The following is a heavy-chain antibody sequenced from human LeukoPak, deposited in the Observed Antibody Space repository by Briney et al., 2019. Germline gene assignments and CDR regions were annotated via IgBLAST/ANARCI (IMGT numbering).Heavy chain of an antibody. CDR1: GFTFSSYS. CDR2: ISSSSSYI. V-gene: IGHV3-21*01. D-gene: IGHD2/OR15-2a*01. J-gene: IGHJ4*02. CDR3: AREHYLAGLVDY. Sequence: GGSLRLSCAASGFTFSSYSMNWVRQAPGKGLEWVSSISSSSSYIYYADSVKGRFTISRGNAKNSLYLQMNSLRAEDTAVYYCAREHYLAGLVDYWGQGTLVTVSS.